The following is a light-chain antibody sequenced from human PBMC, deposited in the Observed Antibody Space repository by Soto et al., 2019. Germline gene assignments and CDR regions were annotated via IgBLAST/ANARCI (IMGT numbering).Light chain of an antibody. J-gene: IGLJ1*01. V-gene: IGLV2-14*01. CDR1: SSDVGGYNY. CDR2: DVS. CDR3: SSYTSSSTLGYV. Sequence: QSALTQPASVSGSPGQSITISCTGTSSDVGGYNYVSWYQQHPGKAPKLMIYDVSNRPSGVSNRFSGSKSGNTASLTISGFQAEDEADYYCSSYTSSSTLGYVFGTGTQLTVL.